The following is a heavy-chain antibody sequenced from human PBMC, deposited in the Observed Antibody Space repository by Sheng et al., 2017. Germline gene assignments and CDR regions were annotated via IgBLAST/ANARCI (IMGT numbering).Heavy chain of an antibody. Sequence: QITLKESGPTLVKPTQTLTLTCTFSGFSLSTSGVGVGWIRQPPGKALEWLALIYWNDDKRYSPSLKSRLTITKDTSKNQVVLTMTNMDPVDTATYYCAHSGVGRVWGSYRRHNWFDPWGQGTLVTVSS. CDR2: IYWNDDK. CDR3: AHSGVGRVWGSYRRHNWFDP. CDR1: GFSLSTSGVG. J-gene: IGHJ5*02. V-gene: IGHV2-5*01. D-gene: IGHD3-16*02.